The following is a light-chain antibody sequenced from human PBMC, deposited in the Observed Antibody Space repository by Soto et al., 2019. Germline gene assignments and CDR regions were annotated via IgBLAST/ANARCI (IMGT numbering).Light chain of an antibody. J-gene: IGLJ2*01. CDR3: SSYAGSNNVV. CDR1: SSDVGGYNY. CDR2: EVS. Sequence: QSALTQPPSASGSPGQSVTISCTGTSSDVGGYNYVSWYQQHPGKAPKLMIYEVSKRPSGVPDRFSGSKSCNTASLTVSGLQAEDEADYYCSSYAGSNNVVFGGGTKLTV. V-gene: IGLV2-8*01.